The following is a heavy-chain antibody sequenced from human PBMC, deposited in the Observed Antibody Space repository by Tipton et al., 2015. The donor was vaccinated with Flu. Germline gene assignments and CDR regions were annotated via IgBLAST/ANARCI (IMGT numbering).Heavy chain of an antibody. J-gene: IGHJ5*02. CDR2: ISSSGSTI. D-gene: IGHD2-2*01. CDR1: GFIFSDYY. CDR3: ARVRGYCSSTSCYGIRFDP. V-gene: IGHV3-11*01. Sequence: SLRLSCAASGFIFSDYYMRWIRQAPGKGLEWVSYISSSGSTIYYADPVKGRFTISRDNAKNSLYLQMNSLRAEDTAVYCCARVRGYCSSTSCYGIRFDPWGQGTLVTVSS.